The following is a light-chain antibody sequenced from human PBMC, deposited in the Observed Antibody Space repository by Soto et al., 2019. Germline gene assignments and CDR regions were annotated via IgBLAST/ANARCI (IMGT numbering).Light chain of an antibody. CDR2: DAS. Sequence: EIVLTQSPGTLSLSPGERATLSCRASQSVRSNYLAWYQQKPGQAPRLLVYDASNRDTGIPARFSGSGSGTDFTLTISSLEPEDSAVYYCQQRGSWPPITFGQGTRLEIK. CDR1: QSVRSNY. V-gene: IGKV3-11*01. J-gene: IGKJ5*01. CDR3: QQRGSWPPIT.